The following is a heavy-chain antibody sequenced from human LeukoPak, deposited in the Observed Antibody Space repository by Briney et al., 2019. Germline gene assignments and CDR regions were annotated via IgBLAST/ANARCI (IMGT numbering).Heavy chain of an antibody. V-gene: IGHV1-69*05. CDR1: LDTLSSYA. Sequence: SVKVSSKASLDTLSSYAISWVRQAPGQGLEWMGRIIPIFGTANYAQKFQGRVTITTDESTSTAYMELSSLRSEDTAVYYCARDPDYGDQGNAFDIWGQGTMVTVSS. J-gene: IGHJ3*02. CDR2: IIPIFGTA. CDR3: ARDPDYGDQGNAFDI. D-gene: IGHD4-17*01.